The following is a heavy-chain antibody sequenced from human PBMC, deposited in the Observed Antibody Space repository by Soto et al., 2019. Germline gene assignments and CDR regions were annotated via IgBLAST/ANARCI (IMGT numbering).Heavy chain of an antibody. D-gene: IGHD3-10*01. J-gene: IGHJ6*02. CDR1: GGCISSGGYY. CDR3: ARAGGGSGSDYNLSNGMDV. CDR2: IYYSGST. V-gene: IGHV4-31*03. Sequence: TMSLTGTVSGGCISSGGYYWSWIRQHPGKGLEWIGYIYYSGSTDYNPSLKSRVTISVDTSKNQLSLELSSVTAADTAVYYFARAGGGSGSDYNLSNGMDVWGQGTTVSLSS.